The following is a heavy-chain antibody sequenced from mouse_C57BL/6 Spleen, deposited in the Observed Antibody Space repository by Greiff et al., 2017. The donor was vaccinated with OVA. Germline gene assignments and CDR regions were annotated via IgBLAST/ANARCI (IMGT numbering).Heavy chain of an antibody. CDR1: GFTFSSYT. CDR3: ARQGGNYWYFDV. J-gene: IGHJ1*03. Sequence: EVNVVESGGGLVKPGGSLKLSCAASGFTFSSYTMSWVRQTPEKRLEWVATISGGGGNNYYPDSVKGRFTISRENAKNNLYLQMSSQRSEDTALYYCARQGGNYWYFDVWGTGTTVTVSS. D-gene: IGHD2-1*01. V-gene: IGHV5-9*01. CDR2: ISGGGGNN.